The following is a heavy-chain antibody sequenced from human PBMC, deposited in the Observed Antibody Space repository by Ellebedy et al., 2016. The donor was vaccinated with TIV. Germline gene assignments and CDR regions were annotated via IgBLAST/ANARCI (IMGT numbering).Heavy chain of an antibody. CDR1: GFTFSAFA. CDR3: AKGSASGFTYDRVGFEY. V-gene: IGHV3-23*01. CDR2: VSGGGDST. J-gene: IGHJ4*02. D-gene: IGHD3-22*01. Sequence: GGSLRLSCAASGFTFSAFAMHWVRQAPGKGLEWLSVVSGGGDSTYHAASGKGRFTITRDNSKTTRYLQMITLRAEDKAVYYCAKGSASGFTYDRVGFEYWGQGTLVTVSS.